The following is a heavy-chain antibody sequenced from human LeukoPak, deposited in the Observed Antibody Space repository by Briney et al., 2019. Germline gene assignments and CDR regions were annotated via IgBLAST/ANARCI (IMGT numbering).Heavy chain of an antibody. J-gene: IGHJ4*02. Sequence: SETLSLTCTVSGGSISSSGYYWGWIRQPPGKGLEWIGYIYYSGSTNYNPSLKSRVTISVDTSKNQFSLKLSSVTAADTAVYYCARCYSGYYQRVYDYWGQGTLVTVSS. CDR2: IYYSGST. D-gene: IGHD3-22*01. V-gene: IGHV4-61*05. CDR3: ARCYSGYYQRVYDY. CDR1: GGSISSSGYY.